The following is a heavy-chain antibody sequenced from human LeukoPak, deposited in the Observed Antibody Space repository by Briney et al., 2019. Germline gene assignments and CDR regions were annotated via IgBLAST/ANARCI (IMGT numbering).Heavy chain of an antibody. J-gene: IGHJ4*02. Sequence: SGPTLVNPTQTLTLTCTFSGFSLSTSGVGVGWIRQPPGKALEWLALIYWDDDKRYSPSLKSRLTITKDTSKNQVVLTMTNMDPVDTATYYCAHRIGLPGFGDRAPFDYWGQGTLVTVSS. D-gene: IGHD3-10*01. CDR2: IYWDDDK. CDR3: AHRIGLPGFGDRAPFDY. CDR1: GFSLSTSGVG. V-gene: IGHV2-5*02.